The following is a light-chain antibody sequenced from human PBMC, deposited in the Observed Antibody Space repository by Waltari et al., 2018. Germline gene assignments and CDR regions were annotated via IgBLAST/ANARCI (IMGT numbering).Light chain of an antibody. CDR2: DVT. Sequence: QSALTQPASVSGSPGQSITIPCTGSSSAIGGYNSVPWYQQHPDTAPKLILYDVTKRPSGVSHRFSASKSGNTASLSISGLQADDEAVYHCSSYAGSSTVVFGGGTKLTVL. CDR1: SSAIGGYNS. V-gene: IGLV2-14*03. CDR3: SSYAGSSTVV. J-gene: IGLJ2*01.